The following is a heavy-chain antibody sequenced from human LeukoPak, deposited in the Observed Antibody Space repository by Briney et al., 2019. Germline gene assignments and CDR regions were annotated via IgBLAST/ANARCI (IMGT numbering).Heavy chain of an antibody. CDR1: GFTFDSYA. CDR3: ARGPTGSSWYVWVDY. D-gene: IGHD6-13*01. CDR2: ISSSSSYI. J-gene: IGHJ4*02. Sequence: GGSLRLSCAASGFTFDSYAMSWVRQAPGKGLEWVSSISSSSSYIYYADSVKGRFTISRDSAKNSLYLQMNSLRAEDTALYYCARGPTGSSWYVWVDYWGQGTLVTVSS. V-gene: IGHV3-21*01.